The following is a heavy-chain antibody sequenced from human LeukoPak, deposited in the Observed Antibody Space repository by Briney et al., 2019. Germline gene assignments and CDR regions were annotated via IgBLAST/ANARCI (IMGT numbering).Heavy chain of an antibody. CDR2: ISYDGSNK. Sequence: GGSLRLSCAASGFTFSSYAMHWVRQAPGKGLEWVAVISYDGSNKYYADSVKGRFTISRHNSKNTLYLQMNSLRAEDTAVYYCARGASDFWSGYYQGAYYFDYWGQGTLVTVSS. CDR1: GFTFSSYA. J-gene: IGHJ4*02. CDR3: ARGASDFWSGYYQGAYYFDY. V-gene: IGHV3-30*14. D-gene: IGHD3-3*01.